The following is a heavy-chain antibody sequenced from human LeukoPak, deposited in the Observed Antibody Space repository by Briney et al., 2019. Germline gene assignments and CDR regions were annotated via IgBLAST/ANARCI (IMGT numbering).Heavy chain of an antibody. CDR3: ARLVYGDYVERFDY. CDR2: MNPNSGNT. D-gene: IGHD4-17*01. CDR1: GYTFTSYD. J-gene: IGHJ4*02. V-gene: IGHV1-8*01. Sequence: APVKVSCKASGYTFTSYDINWVRQATGQGLEWMGWMNPNSGNTGYAQKFQGRVTMTRNTSISTAYMELSSLRSEDTAVYYCARLVYGDYVERFDYWGQGTLVTVSS.